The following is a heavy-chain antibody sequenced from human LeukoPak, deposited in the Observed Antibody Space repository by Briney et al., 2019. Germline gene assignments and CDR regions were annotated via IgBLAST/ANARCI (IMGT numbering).Heavy chain of an antibody. CDR2: INHSGST. CDR3: ARVDTAMNWFDP. V-gene: IGHV4-34*01. D-gene: IGHD5-18*01. Sequence: AETLSLTCAVYGGSFSGYYWSWIRQPPGKGLEWIGEINHSGSTNYNPSLKSRVTISVDTSKNQFSLKLSSVTAADTAVYYCARVDTAMNWFDPWGQGTLVTVSS. CDR1: GGSFSGYY. J-gene: IGHJ5*02.